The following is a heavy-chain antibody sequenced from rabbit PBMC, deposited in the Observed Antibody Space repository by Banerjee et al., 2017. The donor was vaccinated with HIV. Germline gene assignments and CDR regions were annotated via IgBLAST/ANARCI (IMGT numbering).Heavy chain of an antibody. CDR1: GFTLSSSYW. CDR3: ARDCGHAGSGYDCLDL. D-gene: IGHD8-1*01. V-gene: IGHV1S45*01. Sequence: QEQLEESGGDLVKPEGSLTLTCKASGFTLSSSYWICWVRQAPGKGLEWIGCINAGSSGSTYYSTWAKGRFTISKTSSTTVTLQMTSLTAADTATYFCARDCGHAGSGYDCLDLWGQGTLVTVS. CDR2: INAGSSGST. J-gene: IGHJ5*01.